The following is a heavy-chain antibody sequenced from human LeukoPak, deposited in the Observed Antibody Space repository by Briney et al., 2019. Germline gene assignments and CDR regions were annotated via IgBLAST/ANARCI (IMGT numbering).Heavy chain of an antibody. J-gene: IGHJ4*02. D-gene: IGHD2-2*01. V-gene: IGHV3-9*01. CDR1: GFTFDDYA. Sequence: GGSLRLSCAASGFTFDDYAMHWVRQAPGKGLEWVSGISWNSGSIGCADSVKGRFTISRDNSKNTLYLQMNSLRAEDTAVYYCAQVHGSSTSYDDYWGQGTLVTVSS. CDR3: AQVHGSSTSYDDY. CDR2: ISWNSGSI.